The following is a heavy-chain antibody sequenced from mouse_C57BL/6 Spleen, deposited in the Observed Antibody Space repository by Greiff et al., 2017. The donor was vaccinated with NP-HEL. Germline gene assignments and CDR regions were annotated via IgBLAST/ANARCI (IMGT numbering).Heavy chain of an antibody. V-gene: IGHV5-6*01. J-gene: IGHJ3*01. CDR1: GFTFSSYG. Sequence: EVQGVESGGDLVKPGGSLKLSCAASGFTFSSYGMSWVRQTPDKRLEWVATISSGGSYTYYPDSVKGRFTISRDNAKNTLYLQMSSLKSEDTAMYYCARHEGADGYFLAYWGQGTLVTVSA. CDR2: ISSGGSYT. CDR3: ARHEGADGYFLAY. D-gene: IGHD2-3*01.